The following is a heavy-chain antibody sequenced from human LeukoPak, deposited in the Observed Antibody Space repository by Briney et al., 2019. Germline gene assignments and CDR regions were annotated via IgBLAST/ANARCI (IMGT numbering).Heavy chain of an antibody. V-gene: IGHV3-23*01. CDR1: GFXFSSYA. D-gene: IGHD3-22*01. J-gene: IGHJ4*02. CDR3: AKDRGSGYHYFDY. CDR2: ISTSGESA. Sequence: GGSLRLSCPVSGFXFSSYAISWVRQDPGRGLEWVSVISTSGESAYYADSVKGRFTISRDNSKNTLYLQMNSLRAEDTAVYYCAKDRGSGYHYFDYWGQGTLVTVSS.